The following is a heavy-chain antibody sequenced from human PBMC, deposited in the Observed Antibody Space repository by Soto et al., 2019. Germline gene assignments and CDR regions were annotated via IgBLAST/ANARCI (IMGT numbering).Heavy chain of an antibody. Sequence: EVQLLESGGGLVQPGGSLRLSCAASGFTFSSYAMSWVRQAPGKGLEWVSAISGSGGSTYYADSVKGRFTISRDNSKNTLYLQMNSLRAEDTAVYYCAKDNRSGYSYGYRFDYWGQGTLVTVSS. CDR1: GFTFSSYA. J-gene: IGHJ4*02. V-gene: IGHV3-23*01. CDR2: ISGSGGST. D-gene: IGHD5-18*01. CDR3: AKDNRSGYSYGYRFDY.